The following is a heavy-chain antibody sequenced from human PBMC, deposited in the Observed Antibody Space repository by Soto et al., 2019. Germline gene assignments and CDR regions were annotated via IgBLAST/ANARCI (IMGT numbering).Heavy chain of an antibody. J-gene: IGHJ6*02. CDR3: TTVGSSSWYAFFFGGMDV. V-gene: IGHV3-15*07. D-gene: IGHD6-13*01. Sequence: EVQLVESGGGLVKPGGSLRLSCAASGFTFSNAWMNWVRQAPGKGLEWVGRIKSKTDGGTTDYAAPVKGIFTISREDSNNTLYLQMNSLKTEDTAVYYCTTVGSSSWYAFFFGGMDVWGQGTTVTVSS. CDR2: IKSKTDGGTT. CDR1: GFTFSNAW.